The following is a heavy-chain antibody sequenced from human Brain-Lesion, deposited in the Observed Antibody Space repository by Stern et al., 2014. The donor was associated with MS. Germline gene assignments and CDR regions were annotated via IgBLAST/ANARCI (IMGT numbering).Heavy chain of an antibody. D-gene: IGHD1-1*01. V-gene: IGHV3-30*18. J-gene: IGHJ4*02. CDR3: AKHLAERPFDY. CDR1: GFTYPDYW. CDR2: ISNDGNHK. Sequence: VQLVESGGGLVPPGGSLRLSCAASGFTYPDYWMRWVRQAPGKGPEWVAVISNDGNHKYYAGSVKDRFTISRDNSKNTLYLQMNSLRVEDTAVYYCAKHLAERPFDYWGQGTLVTVSS.